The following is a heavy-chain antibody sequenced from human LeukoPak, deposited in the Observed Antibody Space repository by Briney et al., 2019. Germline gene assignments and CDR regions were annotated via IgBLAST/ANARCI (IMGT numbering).Heavy chain of an antibody. Sequence: ASVKVTCKASGYTFTGYYMHWVRQAPGQGLEWMGWINPNSGGTNYAQKFQGRVTMTRDTSTSTVYMELSSLRSEDTAVYYCAREGIVVVTPRYFDYWGQGTLVTVSS. CDR3: AREGIVVVTPRYFDY. CDR1: GYTFTGYY. J-gene: IGHJ4*02. CDR2: INPNSGGT. V-gene: IGHV1-2*02. D-gene: IGHD3-22*01.